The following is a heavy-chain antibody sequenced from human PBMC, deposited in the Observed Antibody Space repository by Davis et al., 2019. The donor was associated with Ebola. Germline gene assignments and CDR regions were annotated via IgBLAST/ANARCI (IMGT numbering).Heavy chain of an antibody. D-gene: IGHD3-22*01. Sequence: ASVKVSCKASGYTFTGYYMHWVRQAPGQGLEWMGRINPNSGGTNYAQKFQGRVTMTRDTSISTAYMELSRLRSDDTAVYYCARSIVVVNNWFDPWGQGTLVTVSS. CDR1: GYTFTGYY. CDR2: INPNSGGT. J-gene: IGHJ5*02. CDR3: ARSIVVVNNWFDP. V-gene: IGHV1-2*06.